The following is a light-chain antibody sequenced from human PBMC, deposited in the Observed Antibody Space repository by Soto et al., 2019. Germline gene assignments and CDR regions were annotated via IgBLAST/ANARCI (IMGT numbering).Light chain of an antibody. J-gene: IGLJ3*02. V-gene: IGLV1-44*01. CDR1: RSNIGSKT. Sequence: QPVLTQPPSASGTPGQRVTISCSESRSNIGSKTVYWYQHLPGTAPKLLIHSNNQRPSGVPDRFSVSKSGTSASLAISGLQAEDEADYYGAAWDDSLNGWVFGGVTQLTVL. CDR2: SNN. CDR3: AAWDDSLNGWV.